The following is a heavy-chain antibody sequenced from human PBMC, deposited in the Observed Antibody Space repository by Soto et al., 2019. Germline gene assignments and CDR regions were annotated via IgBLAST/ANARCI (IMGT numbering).Heavy chain of an antibody. V-gene: IGHV4-31*03. CDR1: GGSISSGGYY. D-gene: IGHD5-12*01. CDR2: IYYSGST. Sequence: SETLSLTCTVSGGSISSGGYYWSWIRQHPGKGLEWIGYIYYSGSTYYNPSLKSRVTISVDTSKNQFSLKLSSVTAADTAVYYCARRGYSGYAQWGQGTLVTVSS. J-gene: IGHJ4*02. CDR3: ARRGYSGYAQ.